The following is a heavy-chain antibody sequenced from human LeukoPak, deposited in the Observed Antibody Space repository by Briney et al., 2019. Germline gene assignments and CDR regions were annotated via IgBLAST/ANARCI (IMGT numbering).Heavy chain of an antibody. Sequence: SGPALVKPTQTLTLTCTFSGFSLSTSGMRVSWIRQPPGKALEWLARTDWDDDKFYSTSLKTRLNISKSTSKNQVVLTMTNMDPVDTATYYCARTFTVTRFDYWGQGTLDTVSS. D-gene: IGHD4-17*01. CDR2: TDWDDDK. V-gene: IGHV2-70*04. CDR1: GFSLSTSGMR. J-gene: IGHJ4*02. CDR3: ARTFTVTRFDY.